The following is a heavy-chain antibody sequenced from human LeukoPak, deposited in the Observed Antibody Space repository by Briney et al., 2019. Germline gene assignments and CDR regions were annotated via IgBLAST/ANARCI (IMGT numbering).Heavy chain of an antibody. J-gene: IGHJ4*02. D-gene: IGHD3-22*01. CDR2: IYKTGST. CDR3: ARHHLTSDYDESGYYDL. V-gene: IGHV4-59*08. Sequence: SETLSLTCAVSGDSISVYSWGWIRQPPGKGLEWIGYIYKTGSTNYTPSLRSRVTITVDTSRNQCSLELTSVTAADTAIYYCARHHLTSDYDESGYYDLWGQGTLVTVSS. CDR1: GDSISVYS.